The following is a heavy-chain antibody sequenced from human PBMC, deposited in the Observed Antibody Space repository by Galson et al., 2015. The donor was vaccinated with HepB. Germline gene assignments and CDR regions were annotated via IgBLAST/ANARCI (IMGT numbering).Heavy chain of an antibody. CDR3: AIERRDYGDYAYYYGMDV. Sequence: SLRLSCAASGFTFSDHYMDWVRQAPGKGLEWVGRTRNKANSYTTEYAASVKGRFTISRDDSKNSLYLQMNSLKTEDTAVYYCAIERRDYGDYAYYYGMDVWGQGTTVTVSS. V-gene: IGHV3-72*01. CDR1: GFTFSDHY. J-gene: IGHJ6*02. D-gene: IGHD4-17*01. CDR2: TRNKANSYTT.